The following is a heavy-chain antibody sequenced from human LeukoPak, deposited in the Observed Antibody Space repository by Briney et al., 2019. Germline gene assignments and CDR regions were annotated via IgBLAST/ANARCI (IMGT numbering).Heavy chain of an antibody. Sequence: GGSLRLSCAASGFTFSSYGMHWVRQAPGKGLEWVAVISYDGSNKYYADSVKGRFTISRDNSKNTLYLQMNSLRAEDTAVYYCAIDGGCSGGSCYTLLWAFDIWGQGTMVTVSS. CDR1: GFTFSSYG. V-gene: IGHV3-30*03. D-gene: IGHD2-15*01. CDR2: ISYDGSNK. CDR3: AIDGGCSGGSCYTLLWAFDI. J-gene: IGHJ3*02.